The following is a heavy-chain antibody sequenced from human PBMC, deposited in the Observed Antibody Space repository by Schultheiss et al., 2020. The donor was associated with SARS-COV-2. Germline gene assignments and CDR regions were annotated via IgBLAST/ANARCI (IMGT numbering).Heavy chain of an antibody. D-gene: IGHD3-3*01. V-gene: IGHV4-59*12. J-gene: IGHJ4*02. CDR2: IYYSGST. Sequence: SETLSLTCAVYGGSFSGYYWSWIRQPPGKGLEWIGYIYYSGSTNYNPSLKSRVTISVDTSKNQFSLKLSSVTAADTAVYYCARGMTIFGVVIIGRYYFDYWGQGTLVTVSS. CDR3: ARGMTIFGVVIIGRYYFDY. CDR1: GGSFSGYY.